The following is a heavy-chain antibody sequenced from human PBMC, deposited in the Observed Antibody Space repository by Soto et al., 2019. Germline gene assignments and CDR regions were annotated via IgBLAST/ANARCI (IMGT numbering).Heavy chain of an antibody. J-gene: IGHJ4*02. D-gene: IGHD2-2*01. CDR2: IYHSGTS. CDR1: GDSISSGGFS. CDR3: ARGRLVPAVNFDY. Sequence: TPWETLSLTCPVPGDSISSGGFSWSWIRQPPGKGLEWIGYIYHSGTSFYNPSLKSRVTISVDGSKNQFSLKVNSVTAADTAVYYCARGRLVPAVNFDYWGLGTLVTVSS. V-gene: IGHV4-30-2*01.